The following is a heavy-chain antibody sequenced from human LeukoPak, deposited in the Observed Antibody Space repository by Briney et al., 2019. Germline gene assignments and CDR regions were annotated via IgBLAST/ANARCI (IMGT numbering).Heavy chain of an antibody. CDR3: ARSGYSSSWYTNADY. D-gene: IGHD6-13*01. CDR1: GYTFTSYG. V-gene: IGHV1-18*01. J-gene: IGHJ4*02. Sequence: ASVKVSCKASGYTFTSYGISWVRQAPGQGLEWMGLISAYNGNTNYAQKLQGRVTMTTDTSTSTAYMELRSLRSDDTAVYYCARSGYSSSWYTNADYWGQGTLVTVSS. CDR2: ISAYNGNT.